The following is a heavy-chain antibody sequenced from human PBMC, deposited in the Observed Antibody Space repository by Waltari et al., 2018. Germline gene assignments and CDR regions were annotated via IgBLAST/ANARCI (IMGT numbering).Heavy chain of an antibody. V-gene: IGHV4-39*07. CDR1: GGSISSSSYY. CDR3: ARTLYSSSWSSFDY. J-gene: IGHJ4*02. CDR2: IYYSGST. D-gene: IGHD6-13*01. Sequence: QLQLQESGPGLVKPSETLSLTCTVSGGSISSSSYYWGWIRQPPGKGLEWIGRIYYSGSTYYSPSLNSRVTISLDTSKNQCSLKLSSVSAADTAVYYCARTLYSSSWSSFDYWGQGTLVTVSS.